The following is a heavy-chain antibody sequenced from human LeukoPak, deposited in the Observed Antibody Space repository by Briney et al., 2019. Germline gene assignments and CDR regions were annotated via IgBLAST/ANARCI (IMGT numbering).Heavy chain of an antibody. CDR1: GFTFSSYW. CDR2: IKSKTDGGTT. V-gene: IGHV3-15*01. J-gene: IGHJ4*02. CDR3: TTVFPPESGIAAAGTRLIDY. Sequence: KTGGSLRLSCAASGFTFSSYWMSWVRQAPGKGLEWVGRIKSKTDGGTTDYAAPVKGRFTISRDDSKNTLYLQMNSLKTEDTAVYYCTTVFPPESGIAAAGTRLIDYWGQGTLVTVSS. D-gene: IGHD6-13*01.